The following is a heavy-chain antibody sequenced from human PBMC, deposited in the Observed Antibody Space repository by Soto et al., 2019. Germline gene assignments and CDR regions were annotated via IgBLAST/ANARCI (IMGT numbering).Heavy chain of an antibody. CDR1: GGSISSSSYY. CDR3: ARQCGDYAEYYFDY. V-gene: IGHV4-39*01. D-gene: IGHD4-17*01. Sequence: QLQLQESGPGLVKPSETLSLTCTVSGGSISSSSYYWGWIRQPPGKGLEWIGSIYYSGSTYYNPSLKSRVTISVDTSKNQFSLKLSSVTAADTAVYYCARQCGDYAEYYFDYWGQGTLVTVSS. J-gene: IGHJ4*02. CDR2: IYYSGST.